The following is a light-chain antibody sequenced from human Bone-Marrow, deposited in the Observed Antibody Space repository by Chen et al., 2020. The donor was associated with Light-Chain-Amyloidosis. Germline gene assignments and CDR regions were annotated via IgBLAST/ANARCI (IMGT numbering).Light chain of an antibody. CDR3: QVWDRSSDRPV. Sequence: SYVLTQPSSVSVAPGQTAPIACGGNNIGTTSVPWYQQTPGQAPLLVVYDTSDRPSGIPERLSGSNAGNTATLTISRVEAGDEADYYCQVWDRSSDRPVFGGGTKLTVL. V-gene: IGLV3-21*02. CDR2: DTS. J-gene: IGLJ3*02. CDR1: NIGTTS.